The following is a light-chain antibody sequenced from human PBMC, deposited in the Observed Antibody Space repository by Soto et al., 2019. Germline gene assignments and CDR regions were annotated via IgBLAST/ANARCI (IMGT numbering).Light chain of an antibody. J-gene: IGLJ3*02. CDR2: DDS. CDR1: DIGSKS. V-gene: IGLV3-21*02. Sequence: SYELTQPPSVSVAPGQTARITCGGNDIGSKSVHWYQQKQGQAPVVVVYDDSDRPSGIPERFSGSNSGNTATLTITRGEAGDEADYYCQVWDSRTDHWVFGGGTKLTVL. CDR3: QVWDSRTDHWV.